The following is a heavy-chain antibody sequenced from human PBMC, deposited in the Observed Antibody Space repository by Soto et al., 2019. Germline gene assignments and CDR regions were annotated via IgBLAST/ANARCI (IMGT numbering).Heavy chain of an antibody. Sequence: QVQLVQSGAEVKKPGSSVKVSCKASGGTFSSYAISWVRQAPGQGLEWMGGIIPIFGTANYAQKFQGRVTITADESTSTAYTELSSLRSEDTAVYYCASHGLRAARRDYYYYGMDVWGQGTTVTVSS. V-gene: IGHV1-69*12. D-gene: IGHD6-6*01. CDR3: ASHGLRAARRDYYYYGMDV. CDR1: GGTFSSYA. J-gene: IGHJ6*02. CDR2: IIPIFGTA.